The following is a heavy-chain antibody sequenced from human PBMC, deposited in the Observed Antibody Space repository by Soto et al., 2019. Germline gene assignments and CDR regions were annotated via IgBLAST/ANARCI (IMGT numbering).Heavy chain of an antibody. CDR2: ISSDGGET. D-gene: IGHD6-13*01. Sequence: WGSLRLSCSASGFPFIFYGVQCIRQSPGKGLQYVAGISSDGGETYHADSVKGRFTISRDNPKKTLYLQMTSLRVEDTAVYYCVKGAAAGAGYFYDNWGHGTLVTVSS. J-gene: IGHJ4*01. CDR1: GFPFIFYG. V-gene: IGHV3-64D*06. CDR3: VKGAAAGAGYFYDN.